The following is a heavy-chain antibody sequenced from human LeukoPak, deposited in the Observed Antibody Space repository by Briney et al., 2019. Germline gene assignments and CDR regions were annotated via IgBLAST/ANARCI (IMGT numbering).Heavy chain of an antibody. D-gene: IGHD3-10*01. Sequence: SETLSLTCTVSGGSISSGSYYWSWIRQPAGKGLEWIGRIYTSGSTNYNPSLKSRVTISVDTSKNQFSLKLSSMTAADTAVYYCARGPLYYANAFDIWGQGTMVTVSS. CDR3: ARGPLYYANAFDI. V-gene: IGHV4-61*02. CDR1: GGSISSGSYY. J-gene: IGHJ3*02. CDR2: IYTSGST.